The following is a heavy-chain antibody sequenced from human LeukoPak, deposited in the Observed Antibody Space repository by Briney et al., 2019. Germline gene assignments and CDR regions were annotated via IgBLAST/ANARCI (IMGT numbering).Heavy chain of an antibody. J-gene: IGHJ3*02. CDR1: GFTFSSYA. D-gene: IGHD3-10*01. Sequence: PGGSLRLSCAASGFTFSSYAMHSVRQAPGKGLEYVSAISSNGGSTYYANSVKGRFTISRDNSKDTLYLQMGSLRAEDMAVYYCAIEGLVHTDRGAFDIWGQGTMVTVSS. CDR3: AIEGLVHTDRGAFDI. V-gene: IGHV3-64*01. CDR2: ISSNGGST.